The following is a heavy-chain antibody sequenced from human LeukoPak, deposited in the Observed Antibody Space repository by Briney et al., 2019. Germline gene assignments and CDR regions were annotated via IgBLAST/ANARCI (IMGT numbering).Heavy chain of an antibody. CDR1: GYRLTSYW. J-gene: IGHJ4*02. Sequence: GESLKISCKGSGYRLTSYWIGWVRQMPGKGLEWMGIIYPAYSDTRYGPYFQGRVIISADKSINTAYLQWRSLAASDIATYYCASGYSTSWNVYWGQGTPVTVSS. D-gene: IGHD1-1*01. V-gene: IGHV5-51*01. CDR2: IYPAYSDT. CDR3: ASGYSTSWNVY.